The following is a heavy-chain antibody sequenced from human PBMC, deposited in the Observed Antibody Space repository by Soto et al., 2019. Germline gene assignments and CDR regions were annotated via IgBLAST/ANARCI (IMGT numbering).Heavy chain of an antibody. Sequence: PSETLSLTGTVSGGSISSSSYYWGWIRQPPVKGLEWIGSIYYSGSTYYNPSLKSRVTISVDTSKNQFSLKLSSVTAADTAVYYCARHVWFGIPYYFDYWGQGTLVTVSS. CDR3: ARHVWFGIPYYFDY. J-gene: IGHJ4*02. V-gene: IGHV4-39*01. CDR1: GGSISSSSYY. CDR2: IYYSGST. D-gene: IGHD3-10*01.